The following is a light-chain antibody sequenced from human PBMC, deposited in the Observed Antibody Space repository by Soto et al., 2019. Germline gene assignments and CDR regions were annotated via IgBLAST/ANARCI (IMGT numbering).Light chain of an antibody. Sequence: DIQMTQSPSTLSASVGDTVTITCRASESIDNWLAWYQQKPGKAPKLLIFAASTLVRGVPSRFSGRGSGTEFTLTISSLKADDYETFYCQQYHTDWTFGQGTKVDIK. CDR2: AAS. CDR3: QQYHTDWT. J-gene: IGKJ1*01. CDR1: ESIDNW. V-gene: IGKV1-5*01.